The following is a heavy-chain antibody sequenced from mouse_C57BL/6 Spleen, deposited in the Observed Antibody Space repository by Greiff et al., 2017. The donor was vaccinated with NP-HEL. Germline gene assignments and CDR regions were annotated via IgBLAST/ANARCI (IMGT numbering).Heavy chain of an antibody. CDR2: ISSGSSTI. D-gene: IGHD1-1*01. V-gene: IGHV5-17*01. CDR1: GFTFSDYG. Sequence: EVQRVESGGGLVKPGGSLKLSCAASGFTFSDYGMHWVRQAPEKGLEWVAYISSGSSTIYYADTVKGRVTISRDNAKNTLFLQMTSLRSEDTAMYYCARRATVGYYAMDYWGQGTSVTVSS. J-gene: IGHJ4*01. CDR3: ARRATVGYYAMDY.